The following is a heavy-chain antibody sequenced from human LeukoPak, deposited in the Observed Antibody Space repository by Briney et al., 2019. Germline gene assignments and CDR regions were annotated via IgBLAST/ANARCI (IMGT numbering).Heavy chain of an antibody. J-gene: IGHJ4*02. Sequence: PGGSLRLSCAASGFSFSNYAMSWVRQAPGKGLEWVSGVTSGGGHIYYADFVKGRYTISRDDSKNTLFLQMNTLRVEDTAVYHCAKLIREVTTYDYWGPGALVTVSS. V-gene: IGHV3-23*01. CDR2: VTSGGGHI. CDR1: GFSFSNYA. CDR3: AKLIREVTTYDY. D-gene: IGHD1-1*01.